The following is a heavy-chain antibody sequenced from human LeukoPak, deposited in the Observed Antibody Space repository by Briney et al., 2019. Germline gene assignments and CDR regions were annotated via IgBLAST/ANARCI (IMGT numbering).Heavy chain of an antibody. Sequence: SETLSLTCTVSGGSISSGGYYWSWIRQHPGTGLECIGYIYYSGSTYYNPSLKNRVTISVDTSKNQFSLKLSSVTAADTAVYYCARDTTLGSSGYQFDYWGQGTLVTVSS. CDR3: ARDTTLGSSGYQFDY. D-gene: IGHD3-22*01. CDR1: GGSISSGGYY. CDR2: IYYSGST. V-gene: IGHV4-31*03. J-gene: IGHJ4*02.